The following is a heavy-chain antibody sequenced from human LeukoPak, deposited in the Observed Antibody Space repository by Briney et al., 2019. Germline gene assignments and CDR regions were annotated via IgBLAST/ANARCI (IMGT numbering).Heavy chain of an antibody. V-gene: IGHV4-39*07. J-gene: IGHJ6*03. CDR2: IYYRGST. CDR3: ARGYDPNPYYYYYMDV. Sequence: SETLSLTCTVSGDSISSNNYYWAWIRQSPEKGLEWIGSIYYRGSTYYNPSLKSRVTISVDTSKNQFSLKLSSVTAADTAVYYCARGYDPNPYYYYYMDVWGKGTTVTVSS. CDR1: GDSISSNNYY. D-gene: IGHD2-2*01.